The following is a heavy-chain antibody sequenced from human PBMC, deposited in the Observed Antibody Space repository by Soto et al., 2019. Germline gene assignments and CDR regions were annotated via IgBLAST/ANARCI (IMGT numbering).Heavy chain of an antibody. J-gene: IGHJ6*02. CDR2: ITHSGST. V-gene: IGHV4-34*01. Sequence: SETLSLTCAVYGGSFSGYHWSWIRQPPGKGLEWIGEITHSGSTNYNPSLRSRVTISIDRSKNQFSLKLSSVTAADTAVYYCAKASGDYGDYYYYGMDVWGQGTTVTVSS. CDR1: GGSFSGYH. D-gene: IGHD4-17*01. CDR3: AKASGDYGDYYYYGMDV.